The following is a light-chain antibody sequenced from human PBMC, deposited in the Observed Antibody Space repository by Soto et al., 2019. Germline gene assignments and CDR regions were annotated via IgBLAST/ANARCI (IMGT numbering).Light chain of an antibody. Sequence: EIVLTQSPVTLSLSPGERATLSCRASQSINNYLAWYQQKPGQPPRLLIYDASNRATAIPVRFSGSGSGTDFTLTISSLEPEGSAVYCWQCRGIWPQGATCRGGTKVEIK. CDR1: QSINNY. CDR3: QCRGIWPQGAT. V-gene: IGKV3-11*01. CDR2: DAS. J-gene: IGKJ4*01.